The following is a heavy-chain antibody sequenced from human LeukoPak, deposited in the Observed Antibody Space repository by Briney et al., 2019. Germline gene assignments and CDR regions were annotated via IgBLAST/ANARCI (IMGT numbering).Heavy chain of an antibody. CDR1: GGSFSGYY. D-gene: IGHD5-18*01. J-gene: IGHJ4*02. CDR3: ERERLWSPYYFDY. Sequence: SETLSLTCAVYGGSFSGYYWSWIRQPPGKGLEWIGEINHSGSTNYNPSLKRRVTISVDTSKNQFSLKLSSVTAAATVVYYCERERLWSPYYFDYWGQGTLVTVSS. V-gene: IGHV4-34*01. CDR2: INHSGST.